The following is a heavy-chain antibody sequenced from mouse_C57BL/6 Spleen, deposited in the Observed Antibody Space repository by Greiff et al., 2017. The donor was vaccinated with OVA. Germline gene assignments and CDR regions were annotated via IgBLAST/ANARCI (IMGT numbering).Heavy chain of an antibody. CDR2: ISYDGSN. CDR3: ARQAYYYGSKGDYAMDY. V-gene: IGHV3-6*01. D-gene: IGHD1-1*01. J-gene: IGHJ4*01. CDR1: GYSITSGYY. Sequence: EVQLQQSGPGLVKPSQSLSLTCSVTGYSITSGYYWNWIRQYPGNKLEWMGYISYDGSNHYNPSLKNRISITRDTSKNQFFLKLNSVTTEDTATYYCARQAYYYGSKGDYAMDYWGQGTSVTVSS.